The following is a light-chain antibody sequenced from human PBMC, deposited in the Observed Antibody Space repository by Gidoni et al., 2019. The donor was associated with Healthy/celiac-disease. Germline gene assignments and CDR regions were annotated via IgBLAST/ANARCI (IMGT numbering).Light chain of an antibody. V-gene: IGKV1-27*01. J-gene: IGKJ3*01. CDR3: QKYNSALPFT. CDR1: QGISNY. Sequence: DIQMTQSPSSLSASVGDRVTITCRASQGISNYLAWYQQKPGKVPKLLIYAASTLQSGVPSRFSGSGSGTDFTLTISSLQPEDVATYYCQKYNSALPFTFGPGTNVDIK. CDR2: AAS.